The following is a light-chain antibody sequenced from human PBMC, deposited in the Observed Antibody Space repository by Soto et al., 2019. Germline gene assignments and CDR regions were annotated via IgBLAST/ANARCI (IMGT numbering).Light chain of an antibody. V-gene: IGKV3-11*01. CDR3: QQRSDWPST. J-gene: IGKJ4*01. CDR2: DAS. CDR1: QSVGSY. Sequence: EIVLTHSPATLSLSPGDRATLSCRASQSVGSYLGWYQQRPGQAPRLLIYDASNRATGIPARFSGSGSGTDFTLTISSLEPEDFAVYYCQQRSDWPSTFGGGTKVDIK.